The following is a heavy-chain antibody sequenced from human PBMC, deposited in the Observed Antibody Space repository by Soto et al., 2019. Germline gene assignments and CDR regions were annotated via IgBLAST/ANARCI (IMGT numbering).Heavy chain of an antibody. CDR1: GGSFSGYY. D-gene: IGHD6-13*01. J-gene: IGHJ5*02. CDR3: ARRGGIAAAGRFDP. V-gene: IGHV4-34*01. CDR2: INHSGST. Sequence: QVQLQQWGAGLLKPSETLSLTCAVYGGSFSGYYWSWIRQPPGKGLEWIGEINHSGSTNYNPSLKSRVPISVDTSKNQFSLKLSSVTAADTAVYYCARRGGIAAAGRFDPWGQGTLVTVSS.